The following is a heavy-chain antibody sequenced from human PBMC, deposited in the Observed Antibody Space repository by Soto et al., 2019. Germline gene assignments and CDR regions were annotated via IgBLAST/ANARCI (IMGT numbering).Heavy chain of an antibody. J-gene: IGHJ4*02. CDR3: ARFRRNYFGD. Sequence: QVQLQESGPGLVKPSETLSLTCTVSGDSMSPFYWSWIRQPPGKGLEWIGYIYHIGTTTYSPSLKSRVTISLDSSNNQFSLKLTSVTAADTAVYYCARFRRNYFGDWGQGTLVTVSS. D-gene: IGHD3-10*01. V-gene: IGHV4-59*01. CDR1: GDSMSPFY. CDR2: IYHIGTT.